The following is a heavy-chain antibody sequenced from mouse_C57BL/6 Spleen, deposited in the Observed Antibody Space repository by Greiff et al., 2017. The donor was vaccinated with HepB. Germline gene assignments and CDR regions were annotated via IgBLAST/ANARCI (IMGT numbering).Heavy chain of an antibody. Sequence: DVMLVESGGGLVQPGGSLSLSCAASGFTFTDYYMGWVRQPPGKALEWLGFIRNKANGYTTEYSASVKVRFTISRDTSQSILYLQMNALRAEDSATYYCASQLLLGYFDVWGTGTTVTVSS. V-gene: IGHV7-3*01. D-gene: IGHD1-1*01. CDR3: ASQLLLGYFDV. J-gene: IGHJ1*03. CDR2: IRNKANGYTT. CDR1: GFTFTDYY.